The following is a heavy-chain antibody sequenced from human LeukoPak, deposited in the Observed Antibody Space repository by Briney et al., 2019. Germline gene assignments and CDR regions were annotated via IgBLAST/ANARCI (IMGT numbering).Heavy chain of an antibody. V-gene: IGHV3-7*03. Sequence: GGSLRLSCAASGFTFSSYSMNWVRQAPGKGLEWVANINKDGGEKYYVDSVKARFTISRDNAKNSLYLQMNSLRADNTAVYYCVKDSPPRYSGSPPAYWGQGTLVTVSS. CDR3: VKDSPPRYSGSPPAY. J-gene: IGHJ4*02. D-gene: IGHD1-26*01. CDR2: INKDGGEK. CDR1: GFTFSSYS.